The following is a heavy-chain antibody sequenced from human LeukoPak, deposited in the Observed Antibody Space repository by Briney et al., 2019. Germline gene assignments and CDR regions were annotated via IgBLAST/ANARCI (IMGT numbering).Heavy chain of an antibody. V-gene: IGHV3-74*01. J-gene: IGHJ4*02. CDR3: ARALAAAGGAIDY. CDR2: IKSDGSFT. CDR1: GFTFSDYA. D-gene: IGHD6-13*01. Sequence: PGGSLRLSCAASGFTFSDYAMHWVRQAPGKGLVWVSRIKSDGSFTNYADSVKGRFTISRDNAKNTLYLQMNSLRAEDTAVYYCARALAAAGGAIDYWGQGTLVTVSS.